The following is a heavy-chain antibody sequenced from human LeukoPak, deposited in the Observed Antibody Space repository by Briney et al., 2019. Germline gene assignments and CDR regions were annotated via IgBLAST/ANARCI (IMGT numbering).Heavy chain of an antibody. D-gene: IGHD1-26*01. CDR1: GGSFSGYY. V-gene: IGHV4-34*01. Sequence: SEALSLTCAVYGGSFSGYYWSWIRQPPGKGLEWIGEINHSGSTNYNPSLKSRVTISVDTSKNQFSLKLSSVTAADTAVYYCSMGREWELLLAYWGQGTLVTVSS. CDR2: INHSGST. CDR3: SMGREWELLLAY. J-gene: IGHJ4*02.